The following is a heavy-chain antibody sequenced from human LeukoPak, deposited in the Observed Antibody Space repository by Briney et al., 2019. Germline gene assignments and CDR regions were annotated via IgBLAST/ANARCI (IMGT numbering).Heavy chain of an antibody. V-gene: IGHV4-59*01. D-gene: IGHD3-16*01. CDR1: GDSIRSYQ. J-gene: IGHJ4*02. CDR3: ARVGRGDHTWGSYSFDY. CDR2: ISYSGGT. Sequence: TSETLSLTCTVSGDSIRSYQWSWFRQPPGKGLECIGYISYSGGTVYSPSLRSRVTISVDTSKSQFSLKLSSVTAADTSVYYCARVGRGDHTWGSYSFDYWGQGILVTVSS.